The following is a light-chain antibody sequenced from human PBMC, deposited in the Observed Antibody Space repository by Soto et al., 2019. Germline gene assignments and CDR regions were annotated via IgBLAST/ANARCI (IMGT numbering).Light chain of an antibody. Sequence: DIPMNQSPSTLSASVGDRVTITCRASQSISTRLAWYQQKSGKAPHLLICDASTLESGVSSRYGRIGSGTGFTLTISILQAADFATHDCHHYNTYPWTCGQGTKVEIK. J-gene: IGKJ1*01. V-gene: IGKV1-5*01. CDR3: HHYNTYPWT. CDR2: DAS. CDR1: QSISTR.